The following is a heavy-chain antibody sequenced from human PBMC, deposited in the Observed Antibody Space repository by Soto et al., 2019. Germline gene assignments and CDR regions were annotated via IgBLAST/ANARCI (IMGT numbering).Heavy chain of an antibody. J-gene: IGHJ3*01. CDR2: IDPSDSRA. D-gene: IGHD3-3*01. CDR3: ARQITTFGIIINALNV. CDR1: GCSFTKYW. Sequence: LGESLKISCNVSGCSFTKYWIAWVRQMPGKGLEWVGRIDPSDSRAYYSPSFQGRVTISVDRSIATAYLRWSTLEASDTATYYCARQITTFGIIINALNVWGQGTMVTVSS. V-gene: IGHV5-10-1*01.